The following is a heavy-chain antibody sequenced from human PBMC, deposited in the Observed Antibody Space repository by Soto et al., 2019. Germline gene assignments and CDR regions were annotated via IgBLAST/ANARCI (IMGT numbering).Heavy chain of an antibody. V-gene: IGHV1-69*13. CDR3: ARVVIYCSGGSCYYNWFDP. CDR1: GGTFSSYA. Sequence: SVKVSCKASGGTFSSYAISWVRQAPGQGLEWMGGIIPIFGTANYAQKFQGRVTITADESTSTAYMELSSLRSEDTAVYYCARVVIYCSGGSCYYNWFDPWGQGTLVTAPQ. J-gene: IGHJ5*02. D-gene: IGHD2-15*01. CDR2: IIPIFGTA.